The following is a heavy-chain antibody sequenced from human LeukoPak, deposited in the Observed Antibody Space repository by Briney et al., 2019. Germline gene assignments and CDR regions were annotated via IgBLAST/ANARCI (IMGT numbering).Heavy chain of an antibody. CDR3: AKLRLELRASDYGMDV. CDR2: ISYGGSNK. Sequence: GGSLRLSCAASGFTFSSYGMHWVRQAPGKGLEWVAVISYGGSNKYYADSVKGRFTISRDNSKNTLYLQMNSLRAEDTAVYYCAKLRLELRASDYGMDVWGQGTTATVSS. J-gene: IGHJ6*02. D-gene: IGHD1-7*01. V-gene: IGHV3-30*18. CDR1: GFTFSSYG.